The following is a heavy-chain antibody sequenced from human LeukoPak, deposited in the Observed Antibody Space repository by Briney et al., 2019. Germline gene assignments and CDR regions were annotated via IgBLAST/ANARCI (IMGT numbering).Heavy chain of an antibody. D-gene: IGHD3-9*01. CDR3: ARDGVLRYFDWLYYYLDV. J-gene: IGHJ6*03. V-gene: IGHV4-4*07. Sequence: SETLSLTCTVSGGSNNNYYWSWIRQPAGKGLEWIGRTSTSGTTIYNPSLKSRVTISVDTSKNQISLKLTTVTAADTAVYYCARDGVLRYFDWLYYYLDVWGKGTTVTVSS. CDR2: TSTSGTT. CDR1: GGSNNNYY.